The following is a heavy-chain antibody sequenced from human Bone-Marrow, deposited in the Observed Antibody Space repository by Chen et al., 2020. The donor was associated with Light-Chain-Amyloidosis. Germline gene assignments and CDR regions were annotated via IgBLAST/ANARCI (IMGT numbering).Heavy chain of an antibody. V-gene: IGHV3-23*04. Sequence: EVQLVESGGGLVQPGGSLRLSCATSGFNFSSLGMSWVRQAPGKGLEWVSTVSGSTVSTYYAGAVKGRFIISRDNSKSTLYLQMNSIRAGDTAVYFCTRKGGYFDFWGQGSLVTVSS. CDR1: GFNFSSLG. CDR2: VSGSTVST. J-gene: IGHJ4*02. D-gene: IGHD3-10*01. CDR3: TRKGGYFDF.